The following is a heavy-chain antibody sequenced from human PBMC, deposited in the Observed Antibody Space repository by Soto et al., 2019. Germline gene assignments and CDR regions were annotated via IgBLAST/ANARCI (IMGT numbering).Heavy chain of an antibody. CDR1: GYTFTSYY. J-gene: IGHJ3*02. V-gene: IGHV1-46*01. Sequence: QVQLVQSGAEVKKPGASVKVSCKASGYTFTSYYMHWVRQAPGQGLEWMGIINPSGGSTSYAQKLQGRVTMTRDTSTSTVYMELSSLRSEDTAVYYCARAAMVTEGAFDIWGQGTMVTVSS. CDR2: INPSGGST. CDR3: ARAAMVTEGAFDI. D-gene: IGHD5-18*01.